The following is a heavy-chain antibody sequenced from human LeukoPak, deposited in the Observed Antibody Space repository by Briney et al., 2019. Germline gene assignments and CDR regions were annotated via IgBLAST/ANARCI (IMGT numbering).Heavy chain of an antibody. CDR1: GFTFISSAM. V-gene: IGHV4-59*04. J-gene: IGHJ4*02. D-gene: IGHD6-6*01. Sequence: PGGSLRLSCAASGFTFISSAMSWIRQPPGKGLEWIGNIYYTESTYYNPSLESRVTVSLDSPKNQFSLRLSSVTAADTAVYYCASRTTYSSSSGVDYWGQGTLVTVSS. CDR3: ASRTTYSSSSGVDY. CDR2: IYYTEST.